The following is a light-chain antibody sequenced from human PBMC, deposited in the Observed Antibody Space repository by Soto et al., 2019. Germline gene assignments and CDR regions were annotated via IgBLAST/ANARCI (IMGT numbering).Light chain of an antibody. V-gene: IGKV1-39*01. Sequence: DIQMTQSPSSVSASVEDRVIITCRASQSISNHLNWYQQKPGKAPKLLIFAASSLQSGVPSRFSGSRSGPDFTLTISSLRPEDFATYYCQQSYSSPPTFGQGTKVDI. CDR3: QQSYSSPPT. CDR2: AAS. J-gene: IGKJ1*01. CDR1: QSISNH.